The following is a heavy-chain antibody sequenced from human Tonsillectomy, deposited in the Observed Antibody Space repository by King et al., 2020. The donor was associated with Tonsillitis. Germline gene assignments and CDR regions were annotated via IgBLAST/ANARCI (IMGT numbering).Heavy chain of an antibody. D-gene: IGHD5-24*01. CDR2: IIPMFGTA. J-gene: IGHJ4*02. Sequence: QLVQSGAEVNKPGSSVKVSCKASGGTFSSYVIHWVRQAPGQGLEWMGEIIPMFGTARYAQQFQGRVTLTADESTSSAYMELSSLRSEDTAVYFCARLGDGYNYDYWGQGTLVIVSS. V-gene: IGHV1-69*12. CDR3: ARLGDGYNYDY. CDR1: GGTFSSYV.